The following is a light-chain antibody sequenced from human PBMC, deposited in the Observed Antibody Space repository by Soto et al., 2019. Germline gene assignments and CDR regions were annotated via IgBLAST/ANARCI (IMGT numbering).Light chain of an antibody. CDR2: DVS. Sequence: QSVLAQPASVSGSPGQSITISCSGTRDDVGGHDYVSWYQQHPGQAPKVIIYDVSHRPSGVSSRFSASKSGNTASLTISGLQAEDEADYYCSSYTTDSTRVFGTGTKVTVL. CDR3: SSYTTDSTRV. V-gene: IGLV2-14*03. CDR1: RDDVGGHDY. J-gene: IGLJ1*01.